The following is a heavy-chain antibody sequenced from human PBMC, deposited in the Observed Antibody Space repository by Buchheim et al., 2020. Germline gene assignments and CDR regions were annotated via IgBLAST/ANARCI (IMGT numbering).Heavy chain of an antibody. Sequence: EVQLVQSGAEVKKPGESLKISCNGSGYTFTEYWIGWVRQMPGKGLEWMGMIFPRDSDMRWSPSFQGQVTISADKSVSSAYLQWSSLKASESAMYYCVRGSGYCTNTRCYLFDYWGQGTL. V-gene: IGHV5-51*01. J-gene: IGHJ4*02. CDR3: VRGSGYCTNTRCYLFDY. CDR1: GYTFTEYW. D-gene: IGHD2-2*01. CDR2: IFPRDSDM.